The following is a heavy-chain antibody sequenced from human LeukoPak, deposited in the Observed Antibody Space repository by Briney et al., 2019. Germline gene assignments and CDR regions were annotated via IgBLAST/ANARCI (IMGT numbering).Heavy chain of an antibody. CDR2: ISASGGST. CDR1: GFTFSSSA. D-gene: IGHD3-22*01. Sequence: GGSLRLSCAASGFTFSSSAMSWVRQVPGKGLEWVSGISASGGSTSYADSVKGRFTISRDNSKNTLYLQMNSLRAEDTAVYYCARDRGGYYYFDYWGQGTLVTVSS. V-gene: IGHV3-23*01. J-gene: IGHJ4*02. CDR3: ARDRGGYYYFDY.